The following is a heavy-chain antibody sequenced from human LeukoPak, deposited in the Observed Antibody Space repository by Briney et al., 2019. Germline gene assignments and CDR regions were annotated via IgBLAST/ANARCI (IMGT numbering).Heavy chain of an antibody. Sequence: GGSLRLSCAASGFTFSSYEMNWVRQAPGKGLEWVSYISSSGSTIYYADSVKGRFTISRDNSKDTLHLQMNSLRAEDTAVYYCANSAGRGCYFDYWGQGTLVTVSS. CDR1: GFTFSSYE. CDR2: ISSSGSTI. D-gene: IGHD3-10*01. V-gene: IGHV3-48*03. CDR3: ANSAGRGCYFDY. J-gene: IGHJ4*02.